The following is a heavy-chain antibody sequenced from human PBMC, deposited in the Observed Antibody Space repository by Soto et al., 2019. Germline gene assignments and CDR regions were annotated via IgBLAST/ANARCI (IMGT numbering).Heavy chain of an antibody. CDR2: IIPIFGTA. Sequence: GASVKVSCKASGGTFSSYAISWVRQAPGQGLEWMGGIIPIFGTANYAQKFQGRVTITADESTSTAYMELSSLRSEDTAVYYCARARQTYYYDSSGYSPFGYWGQGTLVTVSS. CDR3: ARARQTYYYDSSGYSPFGY. D-gene: IGHD3-22*01. J-gene: IGHJ4*02. CDR1: GGTFSSYA. V-gene: IGHV1-69*13.